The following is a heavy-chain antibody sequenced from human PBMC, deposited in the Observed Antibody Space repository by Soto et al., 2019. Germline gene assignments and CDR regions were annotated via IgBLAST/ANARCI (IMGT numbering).Heavy chain of an antibody. CDR1: GGSISSSSYY. D-gene: IGHD3-3*01. CDR3: ARFCAFGVVMIDAFDI. CDR2: IYYSGST. J-gene: IGHJ3*02. Sequence: LSETLSLTCTVSGGSISSSSYYWGWIRQPPGKGLEWIGSIYYSGSTYYNPSLKSRVTISVDTSKNQFSLKLSSVTAADTAVYYCARFCAFGVVMIDAFDIWGQGTMVTVSS. V-gene: IGHV4-39*01.